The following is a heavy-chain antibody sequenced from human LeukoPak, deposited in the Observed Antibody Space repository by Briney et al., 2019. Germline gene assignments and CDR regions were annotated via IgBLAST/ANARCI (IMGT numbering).Heavy chain of an antibody. D-gene: IGHD2-15*01. CDR2: SIPILGIA. CDR1: GGTFGSYA. Sequence: SVKVSCKASGGTFGSYAISWVRQAPGQGLEWMGRSIPILGIANYAQKFQGRVTITADKSTSTAYMELSSLRSEDTTVYYCARDSTHCSGGRCHLFDYWGQGTLVTVSS. J-gene: IGHJ4*02. CDR3: ARDSTHCSGGRCHLFDY. V-gene: IGHV1-69*04.